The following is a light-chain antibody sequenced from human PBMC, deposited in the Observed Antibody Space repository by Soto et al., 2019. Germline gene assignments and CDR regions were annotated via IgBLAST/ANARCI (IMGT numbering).Light chain of an antibody. CDR3: LESSSALT. CDR1: QSVHTY. Sequence: DIQMTQSPSSLSASVGYRVTITCRASQSVHTYLNWYRQRPEKAPKLLIYLASSLQSGVPSRFSGSGSGTDFTLTISSLQPEDLATYYCLESSSALTFGQGTRLEIK. J-gene: IGKJ5*01. V-gene: IGKV1-39*01. CDR2: LAS.